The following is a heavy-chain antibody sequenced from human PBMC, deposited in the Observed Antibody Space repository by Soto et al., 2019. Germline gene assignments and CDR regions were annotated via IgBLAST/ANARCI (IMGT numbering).Heavy chain of an antibody. D-gene: IGHD3-16*01. J-gene: IGHJ5*02. Sequence: ASVKVSCKASGYTFTSYAMHWVRQAPGQRLEWMGWINAGNGNTKYSQKFQGRVTITRDTSASTAYMELSSLRSEDTAVYYCARQKRDYDYVLDWFDPWGQGNLVTVSS. CDR1: GYTFTSYA. V-gene: IGHV1-3*01. CDR3: ARQKRDYDYVLDWFDP. CDR2: INAGNGNT.